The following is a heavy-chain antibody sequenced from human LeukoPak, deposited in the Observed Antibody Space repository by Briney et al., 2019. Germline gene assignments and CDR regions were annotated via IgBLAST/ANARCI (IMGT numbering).Heavy chain of an antibody. CDR2: TYYRSKWYN. V-gene: IGHV6-1*01. Sequence: SQTLSLTCAISGDSVSSNSAAWNWIRQSPSRGLECLGRTYYRSKWYNDYAVSVKSRITINPDTSKNQFSLQLNSVTPEDTAVYYCARDGDYGGNYYYYYYGMDVWGQGTTVTVSS. CDR1: GDSVSSNSAA. CDR3: ARDGDYGGNYYYYYYGMDV. J-gene: IGHJ6*02. D-gene: IGHD4-23*01.